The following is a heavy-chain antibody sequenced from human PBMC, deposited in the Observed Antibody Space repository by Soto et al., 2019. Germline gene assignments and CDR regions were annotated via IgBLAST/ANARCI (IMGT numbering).Heavy chain of an antibody. V-gene: IGHV3-23*01. D-gene: IGHD3-22*01. Sequence: SLRLSCAASGFTFSSYAMSWVRQAPGKGLEWVSAISGSGGSTYYADSVKGRFTISRDNSKNTLYLQMNSLRAEDTAVYYCAKDKRPYYYDSSGYQGWFDPWGQGTLVTVSS. CDR3: AKDKRPYYYDSSGYQGWFDP. CDR2: ISGSGGST. J-gene: IGHJ5*02. CDR1: GFTFSSYA.